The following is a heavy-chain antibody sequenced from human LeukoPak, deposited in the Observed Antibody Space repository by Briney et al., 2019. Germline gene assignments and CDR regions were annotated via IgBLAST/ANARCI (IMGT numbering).Heavy chain of an antibody. D-gene: IGHD6-6*01. J-gene: IGHJ4*02. CDR1: GFTFSSYA. CDR3: AKDQWQLVGVGGNDY. CDR2: ISGSGGST. Sequence: PGGSLRLSCAASGFTFSSYAMSWVRQAPGKGLEWVSAISGSGGSTYYADSVKGRFTISRDNSKNTLYLQMNSLRAEDTAVYYCAKDQWQLVGVGGNDYWGQGTLVTVSS. V-gene: IGHV3-23*01.